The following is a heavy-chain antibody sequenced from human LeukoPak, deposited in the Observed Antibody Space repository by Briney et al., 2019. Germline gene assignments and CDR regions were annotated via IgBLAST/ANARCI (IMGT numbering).Heavy chain of an antibody. V-gene: IGHV4-39*01. CDR3: ARLSIAAAGHNY. CDR2: IYYSGST. J-gene: IGHJ4*02. CDR1: GGSISSSSYY. D-gene: IGHD6-13*01. Sequence: PSETLSLTRTVSGGSISSSSYYWGWIRQPPGKGLEWIGSIYYSGSTYYNPSLKSRVTISVDTSKNQFSLKLSSVTAADTAVYYCARLSIAAAGHNYWGQGTLVTVSS.